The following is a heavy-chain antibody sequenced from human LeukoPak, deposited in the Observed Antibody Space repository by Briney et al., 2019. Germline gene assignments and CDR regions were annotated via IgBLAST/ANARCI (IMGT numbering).Heavy chain of an antibody. J-gene: IGHJ5*02. CDR2: ISSSGSTI. V-gene: IGHV3-48*03. CDR1: GFTFSSYE. CDR3: LAQPYGDYWDGDNWFDP. Sequence: PGGSLRLSCAASGFTFSSYEMNWVRQAPGKGLEWVSYISSSGSTIYYADSVKGRFTISRDNAKNSLYLQMNSLRAEDTAVYYCLAQPYGDYWDGDNWFDPWGQGTLVTVSS. D-gene: IGHD4-17*01.